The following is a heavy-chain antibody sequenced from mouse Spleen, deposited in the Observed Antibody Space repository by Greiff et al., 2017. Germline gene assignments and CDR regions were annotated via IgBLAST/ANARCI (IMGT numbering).Heavy chain of an antibody. Sequence: EVKLVESGGGLVQPGGSLSLSCAASGFTFTDYYMSWVRQPPGKALEWLGFIRNKANGYTTEYSASVKGRFTISRDNSQSILYLQMNALRAEDSATYYCARFPLYYDYDAGKTFAYWGQGTLVTVSA. D-gene: IGHD2-4*01. CDR1: GFTFTDYY. V-gene: IGHV7-3*01. CDR3: ARFPLYYDYDAGKTFAY. CDR2: IRNKANGYTT. J-gene: IGHJ3*01.